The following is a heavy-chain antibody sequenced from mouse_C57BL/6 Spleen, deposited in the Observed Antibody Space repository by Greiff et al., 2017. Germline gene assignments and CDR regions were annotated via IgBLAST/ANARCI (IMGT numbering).Heavy chain of an antibody. D-gene: IGHD3-2*02. CDR2: IYPGDGDT. Sequence: QVQLQQSGPELVKPGASVKISCKASGYAFSSSWMNWVKQRPGKGLEWIGRIYPGDGDTNYNGKFKGKATLTADKSSSTAYMQLSSLTSEDSAVYFCASDSSGYFAYWGQGTLVTVSA. J-gene: IGHJ3*01. V-gene: IGHV1-82*01. CDR1: GYAFSSSW. CDR3: ASDSSGYFAY.